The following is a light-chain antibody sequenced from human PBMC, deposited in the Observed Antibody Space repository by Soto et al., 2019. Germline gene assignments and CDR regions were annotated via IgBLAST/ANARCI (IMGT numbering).Light chain of an antibody. CDR1: SSNIGSNT. CDR2: NNN. Sequence: QSVLTQPPSASGTPGQRVTISCSGSSSNIGSNTVNWYLQLPGTAPKLLIYNNNQRPSGVPDRFSGSKSGTSASLAISGLQSEDEADYYCAAWDDSLNGAVFGGGTQLTVL. J-gene: IGLJ7*01. CDR3: AAWDDSLNGAV. V-gene: IGLV1-44*01.